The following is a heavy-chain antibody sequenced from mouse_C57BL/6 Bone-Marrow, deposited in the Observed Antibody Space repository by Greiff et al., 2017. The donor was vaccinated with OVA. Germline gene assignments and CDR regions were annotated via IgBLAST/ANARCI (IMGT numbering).Heavy chain of an antibody. CDR3: TRLLDAMDY. CDR1: GFTFSSYA. CDR2: ISSGGDYI. V-gene: IGHV5-9-1*02. D-gene: IGHD2-1*01. J-gene: IGHJ4*01. Sequence: EVQVVESGEGLVKPGGSLKLSCAASGFTFSSYAMSWVRQTPEKRLEWVAYISSGGDYIYYAATVKGRFTISRANARNTLYLQMSSLKSEDTAMYYCTRLLDAMDYWGQGTSVTVSS.